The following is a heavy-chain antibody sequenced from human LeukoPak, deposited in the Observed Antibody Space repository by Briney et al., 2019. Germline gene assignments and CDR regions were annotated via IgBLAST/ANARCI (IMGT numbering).Heavy chain of an antibody. CDR2: ISSSGSTI. CDR1: GFTFSDYY. Sequence: PGGSLRLSCAASGFTFSDYYMNWIRQAPGKGLEWDSYISSSGSTIYYADSVKGRFTISRDNAKNSLYLQMNSLRAEDTAVYYCARAVYSSSWYDWFDSWGQGTLVTVSS. J-gene: IGHJ5*01. V-gene: IGHV3-11*01. D-gene: IGHD6-13*01. CDR3: ARAVYSSSWYDWFDS.